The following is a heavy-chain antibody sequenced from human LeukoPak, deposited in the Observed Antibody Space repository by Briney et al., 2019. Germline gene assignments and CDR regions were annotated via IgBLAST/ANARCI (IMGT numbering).Heavy chain of an antibody. CDR3: ANLRTGTSDVFDI. J-gene: IGHJ3*02. Sequence: SQTLSLTCAISGDTVSSKRAAWNWIRQSPLRGLEWLGRTFYRSKWNNDYAVSVKGRITIKPDTSKNQFSLQLNSVTPEDTAVYYCANLRTGTSDVFDIWGQGTMVTVSS. D-gene: IGHD2-8*02. V-gene: IGHV6-1*01. CDR1: GDTVSSKRAA. CDR2: TFYRSKWNN.